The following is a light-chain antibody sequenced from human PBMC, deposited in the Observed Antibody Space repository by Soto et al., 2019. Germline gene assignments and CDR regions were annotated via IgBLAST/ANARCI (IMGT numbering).Light chain of an antibody. CDR3: QQYGSSPLWT. Sequence: EIVLTQSPATLSLSPGEGATLSCRASQSVSSYLAWYQQKPGQAPRLLIYDASNRATGIPARFSGSGSGTDFTLTISSLEPEDFAVYYCQQYGSSPLWTFGQGTKVDIK. CDR1: QSVSSY. J-gene: IGKJ1*01. CDR2: DAS. V-gene: IGKV3-11*01.